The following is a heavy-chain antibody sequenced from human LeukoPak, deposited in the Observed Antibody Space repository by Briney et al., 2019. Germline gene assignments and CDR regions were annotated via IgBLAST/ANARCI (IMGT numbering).Heavy chain of an antibody. CDR2: FYNSGRT. CDR3: ARGGLKSDWFDP. J-gene: IGHJ5*02. CDR1: GGSISSDLYY. V-gene: IGHV4-61*02. D-gene: IGHD3-16*01. Sequence: SQTLSLTCTVSGGSISSDLYYWNWLRQPAGKGLEWIGRFYNSGRTNFNPSLKSRVTISADTSKNQFSLKLRSVTAADTAVYYCARGGLKSDWFDPWGQGTLVIVST.